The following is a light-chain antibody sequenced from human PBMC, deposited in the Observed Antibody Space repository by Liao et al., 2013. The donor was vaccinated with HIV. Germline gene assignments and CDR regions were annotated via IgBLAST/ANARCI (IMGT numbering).Light chain of an antibody. CDR2: QDS. Sequence: SYELTQPPSVSVSPGQTASITCSGDKLGDKYACWYQQKPGQSPVLVIYQDSKRPSGIPERFSGSNSGNTATLTISGTQAMDEADYYCQAWDSELGRFVGT. V-gene: IGLV3-1*01. J-gene: IGLJ1*01. CDR3: QAWDSELGRF. CDR1: KLGDKY.